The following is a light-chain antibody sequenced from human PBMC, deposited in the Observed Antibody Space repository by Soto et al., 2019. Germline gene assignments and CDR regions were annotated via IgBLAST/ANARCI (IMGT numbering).Light chain of an antibody. V-gene: IGKV1-9*01. J-gene: IGKJ1*01. Sequence: IQLTQSPSSLSASVGDSVTITCRASQGISRYLSWYQQKPGRAPKLLISAASTLQSGVPARFSGNGSRTDFTLTITTLPPDDFATYSCQHYRRNTWSFDPGTKVDIK. CDR2: AAS. CDR3: QHYRRNTWS. CDR1: QGISRY.